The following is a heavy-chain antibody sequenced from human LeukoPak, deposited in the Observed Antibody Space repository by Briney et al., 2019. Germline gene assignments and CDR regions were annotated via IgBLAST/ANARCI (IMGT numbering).Heavy chain of an antibody. V-gene: IGHV3-7*01. CDR1: GFTFSTYW. CDR3: ARDRGRSARGYYYGMDV. CDR2: IKQDGSEK. J-gene: IGHJ6*02. D-gene: IGHD2-15*01. Sequence: QPGGSLRPSCAGSGFTFSTYWMTWVRQAPGKGLEWVANIKQDGSEKYYVASVQGRFTISRDNAENSLSLQMNSLRAEDTSVYYCARDRGRSARGYYYGMDVWGQGTAVTVSS.